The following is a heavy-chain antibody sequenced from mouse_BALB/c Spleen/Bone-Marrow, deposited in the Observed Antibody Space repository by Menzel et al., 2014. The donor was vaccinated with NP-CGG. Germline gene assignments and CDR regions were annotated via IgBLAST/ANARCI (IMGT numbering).Heavy chain of an antibody. Sequence: EVQLQQSGAELVKPGASVKLSCTASGFNIKDTYMHWVKQRPEQGLEWIGRIDPANGNTKYGPKFQGKATITTDTSSNTAYLQVSSLSSEDTAVYYCASATTATYYAMDYWGQGISVTVSS. J-gene: IGHJ4*01. CDR2: IDPANGNT. V-gene: IGHV14-3*02. CDR3: ASATTATYYAMDY. D-gene: IGHD1-2*01. CDR1: GFNIKDTY.